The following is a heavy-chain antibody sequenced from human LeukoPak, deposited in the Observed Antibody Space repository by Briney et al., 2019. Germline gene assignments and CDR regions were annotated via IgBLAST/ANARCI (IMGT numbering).Heavy chain of an antibody. Sequence: GGSLRLSCAASGFTFSSYWMSWVRQAPGKGLEWVANIKQDGSEKYYVDSVKGRFTISRDNAKNSLYLQMNSLRAEDTAVYYCARLGLLGYCSSTSCSSPYFDYWGQGTLVTVSS. J-gene: IGHJ4*02. V-gene: IGHV3-7*01. D-gene: IGHD2-2*01. CDR3: ARLGLLGYCSSTSCSSPYFDY. CDR1: GFTFSSYW. CDR2: IKQDGSEK.